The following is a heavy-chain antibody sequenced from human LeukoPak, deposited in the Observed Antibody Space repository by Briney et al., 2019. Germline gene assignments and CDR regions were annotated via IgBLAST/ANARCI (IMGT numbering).Heavy chain of an antibody. CDR1: GYTFTSYG. CDR3: ARGDLRRDYYGSGTPGAFDI. D-gene: IGHD3-10*01. CDR2: ISAYSGNT. V-gene: IGHV1-18*01. Sequence: GASVKVSCKASGYTFTSYGISWVRQAPGQGLEWMGWISAYSGNTNYAQKLQGRVTMTTDTSTSTAYMELRSLRSDDTAVYYCARGDLRRDYYGSGTPGAFDIWGQGTMVTVSS. J-gene: IGHJ3*02.